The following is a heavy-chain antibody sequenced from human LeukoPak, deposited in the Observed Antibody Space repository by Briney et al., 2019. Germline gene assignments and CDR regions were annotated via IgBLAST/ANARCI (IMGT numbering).Heavy chain of an antibody. CDR1: GFTFSNAW. CDR3: TTAPLGYYDFWSGFRYFDP. Sequence: GGSLRLSSAASGFTFSNAWMSWVRQAPGKGLEWVGRTKSKTDGGTTDYAAPVKGRFTISRDDSKNTLYLQMNSLKTEDTAVYYCTTAPLGYYDFWSGFRYFDPWGQGTLVTVSS. D-gene: IGHD3-3*01. CDR2: TKSKTDGGTT. J-gene: IGHJ5*02. V-gene: IGHV3-15*01.